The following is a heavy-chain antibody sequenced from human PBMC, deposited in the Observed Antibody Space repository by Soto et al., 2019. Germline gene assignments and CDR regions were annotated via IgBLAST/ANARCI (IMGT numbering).Heavy chain of an antibody. Sequence: QLQLQESGSGLVKPSQTLSLTCAVSGGSISSGGYSCNWIRQPPGKGLEWIGYIYHSGSTYYNPSLKSRVSISGDRSKNQFSLKLSSVTAADTAVYYCARGVTTVTTFDYWGQGTLVTVSS. V-gene: IGHV4-30-2*01. CDR1: GGSISSGGYS. CDR3: ARGVTTVTTFDY. J-gene: IGHJ4*02. CDR2: IYHSGST. D-gene: IGHD4-17*01.